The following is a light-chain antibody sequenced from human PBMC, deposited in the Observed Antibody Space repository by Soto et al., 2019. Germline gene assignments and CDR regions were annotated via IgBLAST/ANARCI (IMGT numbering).Light chain of an antibody. CDR2: EAS. V-gene: IGKV1-5*03. CDR1: QSISSW. J-gene: IGKJ1*01. CDR3: QQYSTYSRT. Sequence: DIQMTQSPSTLSASVGDRVTITCRATQSISSWLAWYQQKPGTAPNLLIYEASTLRTGVPSRFSGSGSGTEFTLPITSLQPDDFATYYCQQYSTYSRTFGQGTKVEIK.